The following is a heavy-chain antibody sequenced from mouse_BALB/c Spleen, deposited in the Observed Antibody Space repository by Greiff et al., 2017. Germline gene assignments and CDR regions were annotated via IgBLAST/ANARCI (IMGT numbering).Heavy chain of an antibody. CDR3: ASSLPFYAMDY. V-gene: IGHV1-69*02. CDR2: IDPSDSET. J-gene: IGHJ2*01. CDR1: GYTFTSYW. Sequence: VQLQQPGAELVKPGAPVKLSCKASGYTFTSYWMNWVKQRPGRGLEWIGRIDPSDSETHYNQKFKDKATLTVDKSSSTAYIQLSSLTSEDSAVYYCASSLPFYAMDYWGQGTTLTVSS. D-gene: IGHD2-3*01.